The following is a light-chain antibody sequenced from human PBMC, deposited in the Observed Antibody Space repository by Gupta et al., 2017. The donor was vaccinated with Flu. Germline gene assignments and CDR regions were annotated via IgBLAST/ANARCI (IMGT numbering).Light chain of an antibody. V-gene: IGLV2-11*03. Sequence: SVTISCTGTCSNVGANNDDSWYQRHPSKATKLMVYDVNRRPAGVPGRFSGSKSGNTASLTISGRLEAEEADYYCCTYATTDNWVFGGGTKLTVL. CDR3: CTYATTDNWV. CDR1: CSNVGANND. CDR2: DVN. J-gene: IGLJ3*02.